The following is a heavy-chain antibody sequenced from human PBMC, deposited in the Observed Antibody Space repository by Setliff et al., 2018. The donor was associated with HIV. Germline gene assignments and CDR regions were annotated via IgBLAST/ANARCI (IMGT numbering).Heavy chain of an antibody. CDR1: GGSFIGSSFQ. Sequence: PSETLSLTCTVSGGSFIGSSFQSTWIRQTPGKGLEWIADIAYSGSTYYNPSLKSRVTISVDTSKNQFSLKLSSVTAADTAVYYCARQYNRQYGMDVWGQGTTVTVSS. V-gene: IGHV4-39*01. D-gene: IGHD1-20*01. CDR2: IAYSGST. J-gene: IGHJ6*02. CDR3: ARQYNRQYGMDV.